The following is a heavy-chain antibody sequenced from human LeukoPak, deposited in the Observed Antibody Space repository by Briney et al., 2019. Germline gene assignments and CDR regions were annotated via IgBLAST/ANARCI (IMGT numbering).Heavy chain of an antibody. CDR1: GYTFTGNY. V-gene: IGHV1-18*04. J-gene: IGHJ4*02. Sequence: ASVKVSCKASGYTFTGNYMHWVRQAPGQGLEWMGWISAYNANTNYALKLQGRVTMTTDTSTSTAYMELRSLRSDDTAVYYCARDYCSSTSCYFDYWGQGTLVTVSS. CDR3: ARDYCSSTSCYFDY. D-gene: IGHD2-2*01. CDR2: ISAYNANT.